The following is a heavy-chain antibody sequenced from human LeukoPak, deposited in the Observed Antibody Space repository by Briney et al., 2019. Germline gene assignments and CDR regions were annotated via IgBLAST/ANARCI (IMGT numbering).Heavy chain of an antibody. CDR1: GGTFSSYA. CDR3: ASGLTYYCSGSYPY. CDR2: IIPIFGTA. J-gene: IGHJ4*02. D-gene: IGHD3-10*01. V-gene: IGHV1-69*13. Sequence: GASVKVSCTATGGTFSSYAISWVRQAPGQGLEWMGGIIPIFGTANYAQKFQGRVTITADESTSTAYMELSSLRSEDTAVYYCASGLTYYCSGSYPYWGQGTLVTVSS.